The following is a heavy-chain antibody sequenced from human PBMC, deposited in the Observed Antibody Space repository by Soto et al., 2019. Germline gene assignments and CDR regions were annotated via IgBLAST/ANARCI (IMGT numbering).Heavy chain of an antibody. Sequence: EVQLLESGGGLVQPGGSLRLSCAAPRFTFSNYAMNWVRQAPGKGLEWVSVISGSGGSTYYADSVKGRFTIPRDNSKNTLYLQMNSLRGEDTAVYYCARRSSGWYFDYWGQGTLVTVSS. J-gene: IGHJ4*02. CDR2: ISGSGGST. V-gene: IGHV3-23*01. CDR3: ARRSSGWYFDY. D-gene: IGHD6-19*01. CDR1: RFTFSNYA.